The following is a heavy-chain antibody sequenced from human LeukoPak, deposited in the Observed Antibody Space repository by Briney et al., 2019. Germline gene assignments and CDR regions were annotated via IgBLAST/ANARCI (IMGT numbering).Heavy chain of an antibody. CDR3: ARDATPDGIIFDY. V-gene: IGHV3-33*01. CDR2: IWYDGGHK. D-gene: IGHD3-16*01. CDR1: GFTFSSFG. Sequence: GGSLRLSCAASGFTFSSFGMHWVRQAPGKGLEWVAVIWYDGGHKYYADPVKGRFSISRDNSKNTLYLQMSSLRAEDTAVYYCARDATPDGIIFDYWGQGTLVTVSS. J-gene: IGHJ4*02.